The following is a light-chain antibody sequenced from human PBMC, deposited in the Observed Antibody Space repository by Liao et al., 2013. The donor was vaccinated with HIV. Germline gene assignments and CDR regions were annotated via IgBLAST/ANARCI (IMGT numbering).Light chain of an antibody. CDR3: QSADSSGVV. J-gene: IGLJ2*01. V-gene: IGLV3-25*03. CDR1: ALPTQY. CDR2: KDT. Sequence: SYELTQPPSVSVSPGQTARITCSGEALPTQYSHWYQKRPGQAPIVLMYKDTERPSGIPERFSGSSSGTTVTLTISGVQAEDEADYYCQSADSSGVVFGGGTKLTVL.